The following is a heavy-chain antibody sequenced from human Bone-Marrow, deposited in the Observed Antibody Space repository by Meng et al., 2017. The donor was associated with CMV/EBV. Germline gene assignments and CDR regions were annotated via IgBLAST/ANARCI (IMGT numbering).Heavy chain of an antibody. D-gene: IGHD3-22*01. CDR2: ISYNSDNR. Sequence: SLKISCAASGFTFNDYAMHWVRQAPGKGLEWVSGISYNSDNRAYADSVKGRFTISRDNAKNTLYLQMNSLRAEDTAVYYCARVKTYYYDSSGYGYFDYWGQGTLVTVSS. J-gene: IGHJ4*02. CDR1: GFTFNDYA. CDR3: ARVKTYYYDSSGYGYFDY. V-gene: IGHV3-9*01.